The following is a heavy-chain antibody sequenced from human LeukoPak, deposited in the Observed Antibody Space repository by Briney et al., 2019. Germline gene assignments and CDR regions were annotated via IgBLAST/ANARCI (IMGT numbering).Heavy chain of an antibody. CDR3: AKGALRESAFDI. Sequence: GGSLRLSCAASGFTFSSYAMSWVRQAPGKGLEWASAISGSGGSTYYADSVKGRLTISRDNSKNTLYLQMNSLRAEDTAVYYCAKGALRESAFDIWGQGTMVTVSS. J-gene: IGHJ3*02. V-gene: IGHV3-23*01. CDR2: ISGSGGST. CDR1: GFTFSSYA.